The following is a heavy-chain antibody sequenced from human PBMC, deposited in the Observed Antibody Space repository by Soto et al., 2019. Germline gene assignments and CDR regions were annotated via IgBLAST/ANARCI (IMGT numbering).Heavy chain of an antibody. CDR3: ARIYYYDSSGYLDY. CDR2: IYYSGST. D-gene: IGHD3-22*01. Sequence: SETLSLTCTVSGGSISSSSYYWGWIRQPPGKGLEWIGYIYYSGSTYYNPSLKSRVTISVDTSKNQFSLKLSSVTAADTAVYYCARIYYYDSSGYLDYWGQGTLVTVSS. J-gene: IGHJ4*02. CDR1: GGSISSSSYY. V-gene: IGHV4-30-4*08.